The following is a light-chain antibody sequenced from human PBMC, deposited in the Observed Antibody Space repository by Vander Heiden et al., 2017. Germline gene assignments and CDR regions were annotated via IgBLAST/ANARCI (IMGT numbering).Light chain of an antibody. CDR1: QSLSSNS. CDR2: GAS. V-gene: IGKV3-20*01. CDR3: QQYGSSPWT. J-gene: IGKJ1*01. Sequence: EILLTQSPGTLSLSPGERATLSCRASQSLSSNSLAWYQQRPGQAPRLLTYGASSRATGIADRFSGSGSGTDCTLTISRLEPEDFAVYYCQQYGSSPWTFGQGTKVEIK.